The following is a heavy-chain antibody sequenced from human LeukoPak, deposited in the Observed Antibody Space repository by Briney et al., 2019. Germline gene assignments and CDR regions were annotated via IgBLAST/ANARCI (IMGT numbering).Heavy chain of an antibody. V-gene: IGHV4-4*07. CDR3: ARDQYYYDSSGYYGFDY. CDR1: GGSFSGYY. CDR2: MHTSGST. D-gene: IGHD3-22*01. J-gene: IGHJ4*02. Sequence: PSETLSLTCAVYGGSFSGYYWSWVRQPAGKGLEWIGRMHTSGSTNYNPSLKSRVTMSADTSKNQFSLKLSSVTAADTAVYYCARDQYYYDSSGYYGFDYWGQGTLVTVSS.